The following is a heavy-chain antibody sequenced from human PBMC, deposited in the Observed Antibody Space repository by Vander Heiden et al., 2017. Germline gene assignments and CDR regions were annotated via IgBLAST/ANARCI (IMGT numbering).Heavy chain of an antibody. V-gene: IGHV3-9*01. Sequence: SCAASGFTFDDYAMHWVRQPPGKGLEWVSGINWNSGNLGYAGSVKSRFTISRDKNSLYLQMNSLRPEETALYYCAKDLSARFYYSGSNFYSYGMDVWGQGTTVTVSS. D-gene: IGHD3-10*01. CDR1: GFTFDDYA. CDR2: INWNSGNL. J-gene: IGHJ6*02. CDR3: AKDLSARFYYSGSNFYSYGMDV.